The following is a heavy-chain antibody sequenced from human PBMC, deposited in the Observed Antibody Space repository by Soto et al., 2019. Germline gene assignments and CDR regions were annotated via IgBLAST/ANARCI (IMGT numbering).Heavy chain of an antibody. D-gene: IGHD6-19*01. J-gene: IGHJ5*02. V-gene: IGHV3-23*04. Sequence: VQLVESGGGVVQPGRSLRLSCAASGFTFSSYGMHWVRQAPGKGLEWVSAISGSGGSTYYADSVKGRFTISRDNSKNTLYLQMNSLRAEDTAVYYCAKDPYSSGWYNGWFDPWGQGTLVTVSS. CDR3: AKDPYSSGWYNGWFDP. CDR1: GFTFSSYG. CDR2: ISGSGGST.